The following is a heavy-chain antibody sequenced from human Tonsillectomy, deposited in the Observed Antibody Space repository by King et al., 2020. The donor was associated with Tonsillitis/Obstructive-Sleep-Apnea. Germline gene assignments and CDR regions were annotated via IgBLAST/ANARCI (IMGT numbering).Heavy chain of an antibody. D-gene: IGHD3-3*01. CDR1: GCTFSRYA. CDR2: CIRTFVGA. J-gene: IGHJ5*02. CDR3: ARSRFLEWLLDP. Sequence: QLVQSGAEVKKPGSAVKVSCQASGCTFSRYAISCVRQAPGQGREGMGVCIRTFVGANYAQKFRGRVTITADESTSTAYMELSSLRSEDTAVYYCARSRFLEWLLDPWGQGTLVTVSS. V-gene: IGHV1-69*01.